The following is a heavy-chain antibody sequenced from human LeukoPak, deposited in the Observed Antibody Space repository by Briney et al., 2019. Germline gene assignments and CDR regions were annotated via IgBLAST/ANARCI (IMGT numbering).Heavy chain of an antibody. Sequence: ASVKVSCKASGYTFTGYYMHWVRQAPGQGLEWMGWINPNSGGTNYAQKFQGRVTMTRDTSISTAYMELSRPRSDDTAVYYCARAEQYCSSTSCLDYWGQGTLVTVSS. CDR2: INPNSGGT. V-gene: IGHV1-2*02. J-gene: IGHJ4*02. CDR3: ARAEQYCSSTSCLDY. CDR1: GYTFTGYY. D-gene: IGHD2-2*01.